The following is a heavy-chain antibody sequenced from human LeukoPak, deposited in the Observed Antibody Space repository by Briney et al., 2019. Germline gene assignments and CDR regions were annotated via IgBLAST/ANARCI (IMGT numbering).Heavy chain of an antibody. CDR1: GYTLTELS. V-gene: IGHV1-24*01. CDR2: FDPEDGET. CDR3: ATVRYYYDSSGYYPRNWFDP. J-gene: IGHJ5*02. Sequence: GASVKVSYKVSGYTLTELSMHWVRQAPGKGLEWMGGFDPEDGETIYAQKFQGRVTMTEDTSTDTAYMELSSLRSEDTAVYYCATVRYYYDSSGYYPRNWFDPWGQGTLVTVSS. D-gene: IGHD3-22*01.